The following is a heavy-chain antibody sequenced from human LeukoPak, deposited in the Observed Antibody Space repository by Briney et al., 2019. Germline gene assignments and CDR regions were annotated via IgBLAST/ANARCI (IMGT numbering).Heavy chain of an antibody. CDR2: IKSRTDGGTT. D-gene: IGHD4-17*01. CDR1: GFNFNNAW. V-gene: IGHV3-15*07. J-gene: IGHJ4*02. Sequence: GGSLRLSCTTSGFNFNNAWMNWVRQAPGKGLEWVGRIKSRTDGGTTVYSAPVKGRFTVSRDDSKSTLYLQMNSLKIEDTAVYHCTAGNYGRYWGQGTLVTVSS. CDR3: TAGNYGRY.